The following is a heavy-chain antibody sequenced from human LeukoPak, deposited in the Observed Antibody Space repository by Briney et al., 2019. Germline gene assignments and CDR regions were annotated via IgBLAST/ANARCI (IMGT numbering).Heavy chain of an antibody. J-gene: IGHJ6*02. CDR2: TYYMSKWYN. V-gene: IGHV6-1*01. CDR3: ARDVVGCSGGSCYYYYYGMDV. D-gene: IGHD2-15*01. CDR1: GDSLSSNSAA. Sequence: QTLSLTCAISGDSLSSNSAAWNWIRQSPSTGLEWLRRTYYMSKWYNAFAVSVKSRITINPDTSKNQFSLQLNSVTPEDTAVYYCARDVVGCSGGSCYYYYYGMDVWGQGTTVTVSS.